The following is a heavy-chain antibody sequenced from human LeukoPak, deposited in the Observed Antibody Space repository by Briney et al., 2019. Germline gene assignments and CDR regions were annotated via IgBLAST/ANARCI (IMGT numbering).Heavy chain of an antibody. D-gene: IGHD3-10*01. Sequence: GGSLRLSCAASGFTFKNAWMSWVSQAPGKGLEWIGRIKSKTDGGTTDYAAPVKDRFIISRDDLSNTLYLQMSSLKTEDTAAYYCTTPYYYRSGSYYYYWGRGTLVTVSS. J-gene: IGHJ4*02. V-gene: IGHV3-15*01. CDR2: IKSKTDGGTT. CDR1: GFTFKNAW. CDR3: TTPYYYRSGSYYYY.